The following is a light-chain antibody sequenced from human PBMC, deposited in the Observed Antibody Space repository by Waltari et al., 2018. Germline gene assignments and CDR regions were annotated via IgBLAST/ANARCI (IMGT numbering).Light chain of an antibody. CDR1: SSNIGSNT. Sequence: QSVLTQPPSASGTPGQRVTISCSGSSSNIGSNTVNWYQQLPGTAPRLLIYTNNQRPPGVPDRFSGPKSGTSASLAISGLQSEDEADYSCATWDDSLNGWVFGGGTKLTVL. CDR3: ATWDDSLNGWV. V-gene: IGLV1-44*01. J-gene: IGLJ3*02. CDR2: TNN.